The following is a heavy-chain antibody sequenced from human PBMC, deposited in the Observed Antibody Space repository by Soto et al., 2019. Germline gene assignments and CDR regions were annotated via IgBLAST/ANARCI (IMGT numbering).Heavy chain of an antibody. Sequence: ASVKVSCKVSGYTLTELSMHWVRQAPGKGLEWMGGFDPEDGETIYAQKFQGRVTMTEDTSTDTAYMELSSLRSEDTAVYYCATYPPTIFGVVIYNWFDPWGQGTLVTVS. CDR2: FDPEDGET. D-gene: IGHD3-3*01. CDR1: GYTLTELS. J-gene: IGHJ5*02. CDR3: ATYPPTIFGVVIYNWFDP. V-gene: IGHV1-24*01.